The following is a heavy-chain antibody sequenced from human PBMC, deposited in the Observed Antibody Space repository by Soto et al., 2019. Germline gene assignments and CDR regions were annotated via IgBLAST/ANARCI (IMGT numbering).Heavy chain of an antibody. CDR2: IYYSGST. Sequence: QLQLQESGPGLVKPSETLSLTCTVSGGSISSSSYYWGWIRQPPGKGLEWIGRIYYSGSTYYNPSLKRRVTISVDTSKNQFSLKLSSVTAADTAVYYCARRLYYDSSGFEGGGMDVWGQGTTVTLSS. CDR1: GGSISSSSYY. J-gene: IGHJ6*02. V-gene: IGHV4-39*01. D-gene: IGHD3-22*01. CDR3: ARRLYYDSSGFEGGGMDV.